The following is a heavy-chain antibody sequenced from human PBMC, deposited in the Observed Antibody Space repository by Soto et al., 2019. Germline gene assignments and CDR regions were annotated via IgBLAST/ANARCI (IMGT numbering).Heavy chain of an antibody. CDR1: GFTFSGSA. V-gene: IGHV3-73*01. Sequence: EVQLVESGGGLVQPGGSLKLSCAASGFTFSGSAMHWVRQASGKGLEWVGRIRSKANSYATAYAASVKGRFTISRDDSTNTADLQMNSLKTEDTAVYDCTRKDSRPRGDYWGQGTLVTVSS. CDR3: TRKDSRPRGDY. CDR2: IRSKANSYAT. J-gene: IGHJ4*02. D-gene: IGHD1-26*01.